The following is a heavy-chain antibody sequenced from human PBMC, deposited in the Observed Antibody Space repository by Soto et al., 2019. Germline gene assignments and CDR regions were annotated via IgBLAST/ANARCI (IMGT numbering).Heavy chain of an antibody. CDR2: IYPGDSDT. V-gene: IGHV5-51*01. J-gene: IGHJ6*02. CDR1: GYSFTSYW. D-gene: IGHD6-6*01. Sequence: GESLKISCTGVGYSFTSYWIGWVRQMPGKGLEWMGIIYPGDSDTRYSPSFQGQVTISADKSISTAYLQWSSLKASDTAMYYCARRSSIAARPYYYYYGMDVWGQGTTVTVSS. CDR3: ARRSSIAARPYYYYYGMDV.